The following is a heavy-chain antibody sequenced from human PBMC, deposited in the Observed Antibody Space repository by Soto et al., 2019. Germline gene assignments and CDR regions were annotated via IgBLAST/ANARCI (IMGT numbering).Heavy chain of an antibody. CDR3: ARADEDSLYYYYYYGMDV. CDR1: GGTFSSYS. J-gene: IGHJ6*02. D-gene: IGHD2-15*01. V-gene: IGHV1-69*06. Sequence: SVKVSCKASGGTFSSYSISWVRQAPGQGLEWMEGIIPIFGTANYAQKFQGRVTITADKSTSTAYMELSSLRSEDTAVYYCARADEDSLYYYYYYGMDVWGQGTTVTVSS. CDR2: IIPIFGTA.